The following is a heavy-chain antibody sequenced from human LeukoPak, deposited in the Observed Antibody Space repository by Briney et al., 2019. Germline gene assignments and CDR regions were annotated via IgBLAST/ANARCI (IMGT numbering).Heavy chain of an antibody. D-gene: IGHD1-26*01. CDR2: IKQDGSEI. V-gene: IGHV3-7*03. J-gene: IGHJ4*02. Sequence: GGSLRLSCAASGFTLSTYWMSRVRQAPGKGLEWVANIKQDGSEIYYVDSVKGRFTISRDNAKNSLYLQMNSLRAEDTAVYYCARDKVVGATIFDYWGQGTLVTVSS. CDR3: ARDKVVGATIFDY. CDR1: GFTLSTYW.